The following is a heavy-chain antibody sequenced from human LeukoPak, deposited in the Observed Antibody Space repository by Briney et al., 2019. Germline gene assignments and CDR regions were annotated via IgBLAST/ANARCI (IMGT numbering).Heavy chain of an antibody. V-gene: IGHV3-66*04. CDR2: FYNSGST. CDR3: ARRSNPPGRIDH. CDR1: GFTVGYNY. D-gene: IGHD1-14*01. J-gene: IGHJ4*02. Sequence: PGGSLRRSCAASGFTVGYNYMTWVRQAPGKGLEWVAAFYNSGSTYYADSVKGRFTISRDNSKNTMYLQMNSLKGEDTAVYYCARRSNPPGRIDHWGQGTLVTVSS.